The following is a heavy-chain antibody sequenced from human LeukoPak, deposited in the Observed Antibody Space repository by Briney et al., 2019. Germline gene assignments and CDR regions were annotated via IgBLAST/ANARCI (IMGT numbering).Heavy chain of an antibody. J-gene: IGHJ4*02. CDR2: ISAYNGNT. D-gene: IGHD1-26*01. V-gene: IGHV1-18*01. Sequence: ASVKVSFKASGYTFTSFGISWVRQAPGQGLEWMGWISAYNGNTNYAQKLQGRVTMTTDTSTSTAYMELRSLRSDDTAVYYCARGPRVGAKYYFDYWGQGTLVTVSS. CDR1: GYTFTSFG. CDR3: ARGPRVGAKYYFDY.